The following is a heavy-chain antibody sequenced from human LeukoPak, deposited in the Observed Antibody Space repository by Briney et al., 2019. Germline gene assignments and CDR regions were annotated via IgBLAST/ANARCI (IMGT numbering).Heavy chain of an antibody. D-gene: IGHD3-10*01. CDR1: GGSISSGGYC. CDR2: IYYSGST. CDR3: ARDQGTMVRGVIINLDYYMDI. V-gene: IGHV4-39*07. J-gene: IGHJ6*03. Sequence: PSQTLSLTCAVSGGSISSGGYCWGWIRQPPGKGLEWIGSIYYSGSTYYNPSLKSRVTISVDTSKNQFSLKLSSVTAADTAVYYCARDQGTMVRGVIINLDYYMDIWGKGTTVTVSS.